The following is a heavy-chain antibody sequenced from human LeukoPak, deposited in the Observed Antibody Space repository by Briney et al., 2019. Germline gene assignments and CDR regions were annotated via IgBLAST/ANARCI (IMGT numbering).Heavy chain of an antibody. V-gene: IGHV3-23*01. CDR3: AREGPRWNSNERAHYYYMDV. J-gene: IGHJ6*03. D-gene: IGHD4-11*01. CDR2: INAAGDDT. CDR1: GFTFSSFA. Sequence: GGSLRLSCAASGFTFSSFAMSWVRQTPGKGLAWVSTINAAGDDTFYSASVKGRFTISRDNSKNTLYLQMNSLRAEDTAVYYCAREGPRWNSNERAHYYYMDVWGKGTTVTVSS.